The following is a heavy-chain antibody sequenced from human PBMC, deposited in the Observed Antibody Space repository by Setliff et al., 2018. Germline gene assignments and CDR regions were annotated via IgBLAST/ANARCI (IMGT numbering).Heavy chain of an antibody. J-gene: IGHJ6*02. CDR3: TNWYRGGWYVGGYYYYYGMDV. Sequence: SETLSLTCAVYGGSFSGYYWSWIRQPPGKRLEWIGEIIHSGSTNYNPSLKSRVTISMDTSKNQFSLKVSSVTAADTAVYFCTNWYRGGWYVGGYYYYYGMDVWGQGTTVTVSS. D-gene: IGHD6-19*01. V-gene: IGHV4-34*12. CDR2: IIHSGST. CDR1: GGSFSGYY.